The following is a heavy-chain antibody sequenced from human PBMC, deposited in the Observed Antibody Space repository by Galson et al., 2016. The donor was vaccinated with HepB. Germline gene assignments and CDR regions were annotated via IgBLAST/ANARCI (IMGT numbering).Heavy chain of an antibody. V-gene: IGHV6-1*01. CDR3: ARSYLLGRGFGW. CDR1: GDSVSINSAG. D-gene: IGHD7-27*01. J-gene: IGHJ4*02. Sequence: CAISGDSVSINSAGWNWIRQSPSRGLEWLGRTFYRSNWRNDYAESVKSRITINPDTSKNQFSLQLNSVTPDDTAMYYCARSYLLGRGFGWWGQGTLVTVSS. CDR2: TFYRSNWRN.